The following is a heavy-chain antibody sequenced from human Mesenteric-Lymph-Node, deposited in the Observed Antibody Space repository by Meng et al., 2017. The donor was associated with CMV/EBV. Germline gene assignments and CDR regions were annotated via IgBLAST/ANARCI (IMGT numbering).Heavy chain of an antibody. CDR2: IYYSGST. J-gene: IGHJ4*02. Sequence: VSGGSISSSSYYWGWIRQPPGKGLEWIGSIYYSGSTYYNPSLKSRVTISVDTSKNQFSLKLSSVTAADTAVYYCASRSFGVVIHDYWGQGTLVTVSS. V-gene: IGHV4-39*01. CDR1: GGSISSSSYY. D-gene: IGHD3-3*01. CDR3: ASRSFGVVIHDY.